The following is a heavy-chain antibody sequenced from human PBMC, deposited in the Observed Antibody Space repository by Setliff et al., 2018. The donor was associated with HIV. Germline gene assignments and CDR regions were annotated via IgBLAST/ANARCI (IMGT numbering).Heavy chain of an antibody. CDR2: IYYTGST. CDR3: ARGTVNFDY. J-gene: IGHJ4*02. D-gene: IGHD4-4*01. CDR1: GDSVGGYY. V-gene: IGHV4-59*02. Sequence: PSETLSLTCTVSGDSVGGYYWTWIRQPPGKGLEWIGDIYYTGSTNFHASLKSRVTISLDTSKNQFSLKLTSVTAADTAFYYCARGTVNFDYWGQGTLVTVSS.